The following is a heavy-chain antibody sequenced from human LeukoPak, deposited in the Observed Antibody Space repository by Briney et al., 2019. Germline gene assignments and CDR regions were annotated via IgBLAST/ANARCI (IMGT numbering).Heavy chain of an antibody. CDR2: INAGNGNT. Sequence: GASVTVSCKASGYTFTSYAMHWVRQAPGQRLEWMGWINAGNGNTKYSQKFQGRVTITRDTSASTAYMELSSLRSEDTAVYYCARGIVGATQDYWGQGTLVTVSS. D-gene: IGHD1-26*01. CDR1: GYTFTSYA. J-gene: IGHJ4*02. CDR3: ARGIVGATQDY. V-gene: IGHV1-3*01.